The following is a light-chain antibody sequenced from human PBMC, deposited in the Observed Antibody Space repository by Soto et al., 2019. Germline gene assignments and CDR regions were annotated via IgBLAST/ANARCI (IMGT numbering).Light chain of an antibody. V-gene: IGKV1-5*03. J-gene: IGKJ2*01. CDR1: QSISSW. Sequence: DIQMTQSPSTLSASVGDRVTITCRASQSISSWLAWYQQKPGKAPKLLIYTASSLESGVPSRFSGSGSGTXFTLTXSSLXPDDFATYXXQXYNSHSRYTFGQGTKLEIK. CDR3: QXYNSHSRYT. CDR2: TAS.